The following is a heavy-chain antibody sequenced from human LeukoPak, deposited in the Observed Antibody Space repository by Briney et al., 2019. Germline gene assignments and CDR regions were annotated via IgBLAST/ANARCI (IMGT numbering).Heavy chain of an antibody. CDR2: IRKDGINT. CDR3: AKGRGSSSSFYFDY. CDR1: GFSFSDYG. V-gene: IGHV3-30*02. Sequence: GGSLRLSCAASGFSFSDYGMHWVRQAPGKGLEWVSFIRKDGINTNYVDSVKGRFTISRDNSKNTLYLHMNSLRAEDTAVYYCAKGRGSSSSFYFDYWGQGTLVTVSS. D-gene: IGHD6-6*01. J-gene: IGHJ4*02.